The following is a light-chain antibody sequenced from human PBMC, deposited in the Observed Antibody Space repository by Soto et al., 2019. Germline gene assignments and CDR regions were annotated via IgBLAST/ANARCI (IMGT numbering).Light chain of an antibody. J-gene: IGKJ4*01. CDR1: QGISSY. CDR3: QQVNSYPFT. CDR2: AAS. V-gene: IGKV1-9*01. Sequence: DIQLTQSPSFLSASVGDRVTITCRASQGISSYLAWYHQKPGKAPKFLISAASTLQSGVPSRFSGSGSGTEFTLTISSLQPEDFATYYCQQVNSYPFTFGGGTKVEIK.